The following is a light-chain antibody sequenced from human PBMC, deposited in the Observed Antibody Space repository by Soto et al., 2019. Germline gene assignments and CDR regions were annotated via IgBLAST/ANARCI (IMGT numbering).Light chain of an antibody. V-gene: IGKV3-15*01. J-gene: IGKJ1*01. CDR2: GAF. CDR3: QQYYNWPQT. CDR1: QSVGDK. Sequence: EILMTQSPGTLSVSPGEGTTLSCRASQSVGDKVAWYQQKPGQAPRLLMYGAFTRATGIPDRFSGGGSGTEFTLTISSLQPEDFAVYYCQQYYNWPQTFGRGTNVEVK.